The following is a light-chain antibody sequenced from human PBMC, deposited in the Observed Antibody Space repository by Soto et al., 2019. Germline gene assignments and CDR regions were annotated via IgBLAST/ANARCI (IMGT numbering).Light chain of an antibody. V-gene: IGKV1-39*01. CDR3: QQYDSSPRT. J-gene: IGKJ1*01. CDR2: AAS. CDR1: QSISRN. Sequence: DIQMTQSPSSQSASVGDRVTITCRASQSISRNLNWYQQKPGKAPKLLIYAASSLQSEVPSRFSGSGSGTDFTLTISRLEPEDFAVYYCQQYDSSPRTFGQGTKV.